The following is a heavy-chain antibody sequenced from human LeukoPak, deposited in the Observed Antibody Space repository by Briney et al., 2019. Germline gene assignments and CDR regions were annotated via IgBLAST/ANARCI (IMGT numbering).Heavy chain of an antibody. CDR2: INHSGNT. Sequence: PSETLSLTCAVNGGSLSGYYWSWIRQPPGKGLAWIGDINHSGNTNYNPSLKNRGTISEDTSNNQFSLKLSSVTAADTAVYYCARGTVVRMTVAGTLPRPNYYMDVWGEGTTVTVSS. D-gene: IGHD6-19*01. CDR3: ARGTVVRMTVAGTLPRPNYYMDV. J-gene: IGHJ6*03. V-gene: IGHV4-34*01. CDR1: GGSLSGYY.